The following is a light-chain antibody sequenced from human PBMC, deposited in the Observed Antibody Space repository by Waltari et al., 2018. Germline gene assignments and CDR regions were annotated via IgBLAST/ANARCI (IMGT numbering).Light chain of an antibody. CDR2: GAS. V-gene: IGKV3-20*01. CDR3: QQYGSSRNT. J-gene: IGKJ2*01. Sequence: EIVLTQSPGTLSLSPGERATLSCRASQSVSSSYLAWYQQKPGQAPRLLIYGASSRATVIPDRFSGSGSGTDFTLTISRLDPEDFAVYYCQQYGSSRNTFGQGTKLEIK. CDR1: QSVSSSY.